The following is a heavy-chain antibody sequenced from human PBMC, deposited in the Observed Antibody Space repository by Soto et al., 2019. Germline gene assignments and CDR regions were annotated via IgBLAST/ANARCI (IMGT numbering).Heavy chain of an antibody. Sequence: QVQLVQSGAEVKKPGASVKVSCKASGYIFNTYGIAWVRQAPGQGLEWMGWISGYDGNTNYAQKLQGRVTMITDTSTSTAYMNLRTLRSDETAVYFCARAEVYYYDGSGEAFDYWGQGTLVSVSP. CDR2: ISGYDGNT. J-gene: IGHJ4*02. D-gene: IGHD3-22*01. CDR1: GYIFNTYG. CDR3: ARAEVYYYDGSGEAFDY. V-gene: IGHV1-18*01.